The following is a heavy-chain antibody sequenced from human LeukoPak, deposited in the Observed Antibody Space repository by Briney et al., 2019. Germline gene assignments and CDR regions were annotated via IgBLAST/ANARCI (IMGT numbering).Heavy chain of an antibody. V-gene: IGHV4-30-4*01. D-gene: IGHD3-10*01. CDR2: IYYSGST. J-gene: IGHJ4*02. CDR3: ARGLERGYYYGSGSYYFDY. Sequence: SQTLSLTCTVSGGSISSGDYCWSWIRQPPGKGLEWIGYIYYSGSTYYNPSLKSRVTISVDTSKNQFSLKLSSVTAADTAVYYCARGLERGYYYGSGSYYFDYWGQGTLVTVSS. CDR1: GGSISSGDYC.